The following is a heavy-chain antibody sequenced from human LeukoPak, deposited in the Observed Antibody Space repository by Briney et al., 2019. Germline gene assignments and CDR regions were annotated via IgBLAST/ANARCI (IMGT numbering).Heavy chain of an antibody. CDR2: IYHNGST. V-gene: IGHV4-34*01. Sequence: SDTLSHIRSVYGGQFTVHHWIWVPQPPGKGLEWFGQIYHNGSTKYNPSLKSRVTMSVDTSKKQFSLMLNSVTAADTAVYSCPRRSHYSSSSGFDPWGQGTPVTVS. J-gene: IGHJ5*02. D-gene: IGHD6-6*01. CDR1: GGQFTVHH. CDR3: PRRSHYSSSSGFDP.